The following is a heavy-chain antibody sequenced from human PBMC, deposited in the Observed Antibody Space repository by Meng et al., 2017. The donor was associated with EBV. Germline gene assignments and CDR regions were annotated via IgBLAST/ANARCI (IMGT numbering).Heavy chain of an antibody. J-gene: IGHJ5*02. Sequence: QAQLGQLGAEVKKPVSSVKVSCHASGGNFSSYAISWVRQAPGQGLEWMGGIIPIFGTANYAQKFQGRVTITADKSTSTAYMELSSLRSEDTAVYYCARDRWEPKGKGWFDPWGQGTLVTVSS. V-gene: IGHV1-69*06. D-gene: IGHD1-26*01. CDR2: IIPIFGTA. CDR1: GGNFSSYA. CDR3: ARDRWEPKGKGWFDP.